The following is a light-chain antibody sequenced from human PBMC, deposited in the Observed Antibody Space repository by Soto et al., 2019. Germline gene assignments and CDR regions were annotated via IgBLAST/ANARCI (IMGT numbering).Light chain of an antibody. CDR1: SSNIGSNT. V-gene: IGLV1-44*01. Sequence: QLVLTQPPSASGTPGQRVTISCSGSSSNIGSNTVNWYQQLPGTAPKLLIYSNNQRPSGVPDRFSGSKSGTSASLAISGLQSEDEADYYCAAWDDSPKWVFGGGTKLTVL. J-gene: IGLJ2*01. CDR3: AAWDDSPKWV. CDR2: SNN.